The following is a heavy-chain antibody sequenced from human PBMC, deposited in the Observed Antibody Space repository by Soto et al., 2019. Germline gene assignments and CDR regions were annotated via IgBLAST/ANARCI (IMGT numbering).Heavy chain of an antibody. Sequence: SETLSLTCTVSGGSISSSSYYWGWIRQPPGKGLEWIGSIYYSGSTYYNPSLKSRVTISVDRSKNQFSLKLSSVTAADTAVYYCARKMPTMIVVVIQNWFDPWGQGTLVTVSS. V-gene: IGHV4-39*07. CDR1: GGSISSSSYY. CDR3: ARKMPTMIVVVIQNWFDP. CDR2: IYYSGST. D-gene: IGHD3-22*01. J-gene: IGHJ5*02.